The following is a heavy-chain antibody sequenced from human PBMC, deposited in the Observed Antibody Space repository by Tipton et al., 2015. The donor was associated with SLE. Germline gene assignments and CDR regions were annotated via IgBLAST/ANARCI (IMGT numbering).Heavy chain of an antibody. D-gene: IGHD5-12*01. CDR3: AREGAGGGYFGH. Sequence: TLSLTCAVSGYSISSGYYWGWIRQPPGKGLEWIGCFYHGGNTYYNPSLKSRATISVDTSKNQFSLMLSSVTATDSAVYYCAREGAGGGYFGHWGQGILVTVSS. CDR1: GYSISSGYY. V-gene: IGHV4-38-2*02. J-gene: IGHJ4*02. CDR2: FYHGGNT.